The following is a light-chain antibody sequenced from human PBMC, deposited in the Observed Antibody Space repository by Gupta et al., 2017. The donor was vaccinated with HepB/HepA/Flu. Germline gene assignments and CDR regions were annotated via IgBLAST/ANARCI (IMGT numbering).Light chain of an antibody. J-gene: IGKJ1*01. V-gene: IGKV3-20*01. CDR2: GAS. CDR3: QQYGSSPRT. CDR1: QNVSSSY. Sequence: EIVLTQSPGTLSLSPGERATLSCRASQNVSSSYLAWYQQKPGQAPRLLIYGASSRATGIPDRFSGSGSGTDFTLTISRLEPEDFAVYYCQQYGSSPRTFSQGTKVEIK.